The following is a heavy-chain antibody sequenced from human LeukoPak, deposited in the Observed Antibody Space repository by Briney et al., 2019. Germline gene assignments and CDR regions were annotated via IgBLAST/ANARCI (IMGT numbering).Heavy chain of an antibody. Sequence: GASLQISCKGSGYSFTSYWIGWVRQMPGKGLEWMGIIYPGDSDTRYSPSFQGQVTISADKSISTAYLQWSSLKASDTAMYYCARHLGCSGGSCYSGFDYWGQGTLVTVSS. CDR2: IYPGDSDT. CDR1: GYSFTSYW. J-gene: IGHJ4*02. CDR3: ARHLGCSGGSCYSGFDY. D-gene: IGHD2-15*01. V-gene: IGHV5-51*01.